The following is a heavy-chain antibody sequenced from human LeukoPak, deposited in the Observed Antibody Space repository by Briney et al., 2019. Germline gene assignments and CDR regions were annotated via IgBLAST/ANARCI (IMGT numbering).Heavy chain of an antibody. J-gene: IGHJ4*02. D-gene: IGHD6-13*01. V-gene: IGHV3-64D*06. CDR2: ISSNGDIT. CDR1: GFTFSSYA. CDR3: VKGIAGGPYYFDY. Sequence: GGSLRLSCSASGFTFSSYALHWVRQAPGKGLEFVSGISSNGDITYYADSVKGRFTISRDNSKNTLYLQMSSLRVEDTAVFYCVKGIAGGPYYFDYWGQGTLVTVSS.